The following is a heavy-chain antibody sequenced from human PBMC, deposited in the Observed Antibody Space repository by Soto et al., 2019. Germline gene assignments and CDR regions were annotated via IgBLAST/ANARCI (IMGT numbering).Heavy chain of an antibody. D-gene: IGHD1-26*01. Sequence: GGSLRLSCAASGFTFNRYTFHWVRQAPGKGLEWVALVSEDGGNIYWADSVKGRFTISRDNSKNTLFLQMNSLRTEDTAVYYCASGSGRYYLYFDYWGPGTLLTVSS. CDR3: ASGSGRYYLYFDY. CDR1: GFTFNRYT. J-gene: IGHJ4*02. V-gene: IGHV3-30-3*01. CDR2: VSEDGGNI.